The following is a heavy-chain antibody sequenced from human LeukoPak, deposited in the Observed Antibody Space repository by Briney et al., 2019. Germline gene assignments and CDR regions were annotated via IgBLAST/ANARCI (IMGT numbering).Heavy chain of an antibody. CDR3: AREWSQWWNDVKNGMDV. D-gene: IGHD1-1*01. Sequence: SETLSLTCTVSGGSISNYYWSWIRQPAGKGLEWIGRIYTSGSTNYNPSLKSRVTMSVDTSKNQFSLKLSSVTAEDTAVYYCAREWSQWWNDVKNGMDVWGQGTTVTVSS. CDR1: GGSISNYY. CDR2: IYTSGST. V-gene: IGHV4-4*07. J-gene: IGHJ6*02.